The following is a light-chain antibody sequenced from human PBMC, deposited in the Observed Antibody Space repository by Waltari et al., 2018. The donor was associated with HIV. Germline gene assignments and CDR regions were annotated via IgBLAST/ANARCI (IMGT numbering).Light chain of an antibody. CDR1: SSDVGGYDY. CDR2: DVT. Sequence: QSALTQPRSVSGSPGQSVTISCTGTSSDVGGYDYVSWYQQHPGKAPRFMIYDVTKRPSGVRDRFSGSKSGNTASLTISGLQAEDEAEYYCCSYAGAYTFWVFGGGTQLTVL. J-gene: IGLJ3*02. CDR3: CSYAGAYTFWV. V-gene: IGLV2-11*01.